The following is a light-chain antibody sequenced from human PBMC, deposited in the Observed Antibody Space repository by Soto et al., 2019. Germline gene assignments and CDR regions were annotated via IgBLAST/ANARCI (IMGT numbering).Light chain of an antibody. J-gene: IGKJ4*01. CDR1: QGISNY. Sequence: DIQMTQSPSSLSASVGDRVTITCLASQGISNYLAWYQQKPGEVPKVLIYASSTLQSGVPSRFSGSGSGTDFTLAISSLQPEDVATYYCHKYNSAPLTFGGGTKVEIK. CDR3: HKYNSAPLT. V-gene: IGKV1-27*01. CDR2: ASS.